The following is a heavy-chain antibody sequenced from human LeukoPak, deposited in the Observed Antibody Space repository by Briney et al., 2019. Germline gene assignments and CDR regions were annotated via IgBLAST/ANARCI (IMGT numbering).Heavy chain of an antibody. CDR3: ARRDSPYYYDSSGSGAFDY. CDR1: GGSLSSYY. CDR2: IYYSGST. J-gene: IGHJ4*02. Sequence: SETLSLTCTVSGGSLSSYYWSWIRQPPGKGLEWIGYIYYSGSTNYNPSLKSRVTISIDTSKNQFSLKLSSVTAADTAVYYCARRDSPYYYDSSGSGAFDYGGQGTLVTVSS. D-gene: IGHD3-22*01. V-gene: IGHV4-59*01.